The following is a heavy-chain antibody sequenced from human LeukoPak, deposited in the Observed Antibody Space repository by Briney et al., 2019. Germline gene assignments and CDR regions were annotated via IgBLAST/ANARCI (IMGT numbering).Heavy chain of an antibody. J-gene: IGHJ4*02. CDR1: GFSLSTSGVG. D-gene: IGHD3-22*01. V-gene: IGHV2-5*01. Sequence: SGPTLVKPTQTLTLTCTFSGFSLSTSGVGVGWIRQPPGKALEWLALIYWNDDKRYSPSLKSRLTITKDTSKNQVVLTMTNMDPVDTATYYCAHSGTYYYDSSGYHLDPYYFDYWGQGTLVTVSS. CDR3: AHSGTYYYDSSGYHLDPYYFDY. CDR2: IYWNDDK.